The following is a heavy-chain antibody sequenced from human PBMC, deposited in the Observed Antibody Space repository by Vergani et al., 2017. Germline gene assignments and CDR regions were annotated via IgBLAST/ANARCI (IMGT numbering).Heavy chain of an antibody. CDR1: GYTFTSYG. V-gene: IGHV1-18*01. Sequence: QVQLVQSGAEVKKPGASVKVSCKASGYTFTSYGISWVRQAPGQGLEWMGWISAYNGNTNYAQKLQGRVTMTTDTSTSTAYMERRSLRSDDTAVYYCARDLGDIVATTPGADYFDYWGQGTLVTVSS. CDR2: ISAYNGNT. J-gene: IGHJ4*02. D-gene: IGHD5-12*01. CDR3: ARDLGDIVATTPGADYFDY.